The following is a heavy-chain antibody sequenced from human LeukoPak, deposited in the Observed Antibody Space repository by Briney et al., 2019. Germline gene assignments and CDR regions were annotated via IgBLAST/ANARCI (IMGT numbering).Heavy chain of an antibody. D-gene: IGHD5-18*01. CDR1: KFIFSIYG. CDR3: AKGGYSYGYIDY. Sequence: PGGSLRLSCAASKFIFSIYGMHWVRQAPGKRLEWVAAISSDGNTNFYADSVKSRFTISTDNSKNTLYLQMSSLRIEDTAVYYCAKGGYSYGYIDYWGQGTLVTVSS. CDR2: ISSDGNTN. V-gene: IGHV3-30*18. J-gene: IGHJ4*02.